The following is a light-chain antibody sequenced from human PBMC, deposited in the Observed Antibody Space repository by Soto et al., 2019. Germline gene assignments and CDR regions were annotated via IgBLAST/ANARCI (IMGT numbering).Light chain of an antibody. CDR1: QSVSSSY. J-gene: IGKJ5*01. CDR3: QQYGSSPPVT. V-gene: IGKV3-20*01. Sequence: EIVLTQSPGTLSLSPGERATLSCRASQSVSSSYLAWYQQKPGHAPSLLIYGASSRATGLPDRFSGSGSGTDFTLTISRLEPEDFAVYYCQQYGSSPPVTFGQGTRLEIK. CDR2: GAS.